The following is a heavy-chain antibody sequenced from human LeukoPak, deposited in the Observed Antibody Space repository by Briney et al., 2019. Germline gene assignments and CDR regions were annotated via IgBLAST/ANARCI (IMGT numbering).Heavy chain of an antibody. J-gene: IGHJ4*02. Sequence: PSETLSHTCAVHGGSFSGYYWAWIRQPPGKGLEWIGEINPGGTTNYHPSLKRRVSISADTSKSQFSLELRSVTAADTAVFYCARAKSTVSTYFDSWGQGSLVTVSS. CDR3: ARAKSTVSTYFDS. V-gene: IGHV4-34*01. D-gene: IGHD4-17*01. CDR1: GGSFSGYY. CDR2: INPGGTT.